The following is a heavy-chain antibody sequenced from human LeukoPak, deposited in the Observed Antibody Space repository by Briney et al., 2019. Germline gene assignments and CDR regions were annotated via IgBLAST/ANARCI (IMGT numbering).Heavy chain of an antibody. CDR2: IYHSGST. V-gene: IGHV4-38-2*01. D-gene: IGHD6-13*01. CDR1: GYSISSGYY. CDR3: ASRWGKTSSSSWYVY. J-gene: IGHJ4*02. Sequence: SETLSLTCAVSGYSISSGYYWGWTRQPPGKGLEWIGSIYHSGSTYYNPSLKSRVTISVDTSKNQFSLKLSSVTAADTAVYYCASRWGKTSSSSWYVYWGQGTLVTVSS.